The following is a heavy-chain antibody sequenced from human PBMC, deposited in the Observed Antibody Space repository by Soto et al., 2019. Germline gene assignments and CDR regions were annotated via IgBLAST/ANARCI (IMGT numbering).Heavy chain of an antibody. CDR3: ARSTIFGVVPLDY. D-gene: IGHD3-3*01. Sequence: QVQLVESGGGVVQPGRSLRLSCAASGFTFSSYGMHWVRQAPGKGLEWVAVIWYDGSNKYYADSVKGRFTISGDNSKNTLYLQMNSLRAEDTAVYYCARSTIFGVVPLDYWGQGTLVTVSS. J-gene: IGHJ4*02. CDR1: GFTFSSYG. V-gene: IGHV3-33*01. CDR2: IWYDGSNK.